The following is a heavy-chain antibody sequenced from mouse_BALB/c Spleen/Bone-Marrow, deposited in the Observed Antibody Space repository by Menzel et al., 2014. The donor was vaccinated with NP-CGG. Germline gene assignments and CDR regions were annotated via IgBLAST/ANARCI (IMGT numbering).Heavy chain of an antibody. CDR2: IDPANGNT. V-gene: IGHV14-3*02. CDR1: GFNIKDTY. D-gene: IGHD1-1*01. J-gene: IGHJ3*01. Sequence: VQLQQSGAELVKPGASVKLSCTASGFNIKDTYMHWVKQRHEQGLEWIGRIDPANGNTKYDLKFQGKATITADTSSNTAYLQLSSLTSEDTAVYYCASYYYGSSGFAYWGQGTLVTVSA. CDR3: ASYYYGSSGFAY.